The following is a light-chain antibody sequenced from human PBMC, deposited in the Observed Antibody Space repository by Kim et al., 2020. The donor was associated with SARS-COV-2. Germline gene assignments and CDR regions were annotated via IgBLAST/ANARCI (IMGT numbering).Light chain of an antibody. V-gene: IGLV3-21*04. CDR2: YDS. J-gene: IGLJ3*02. CDR3: QVWDSSSDHGV. CDR1: NIGSKS. Sequence: YELTQSPSVSVAPGKTARITCGGNNIGSKSVHWYQQKPGQAPVLVIYYDSDRPSGIPERFSGSNSGNTATLTISRVEAGDEAVYYCQVWDSSSDHGVFGGGTQLTVL.